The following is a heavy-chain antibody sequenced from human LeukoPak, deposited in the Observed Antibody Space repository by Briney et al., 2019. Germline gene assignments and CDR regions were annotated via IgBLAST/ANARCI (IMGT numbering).Heavy chain of an antibody. V-gene: IGHV3-30-3*01. CDR1: GFTFSSYA. D-gene: IGHD2-21*02. Sequence: PGGSLRLSCAASGFTFSSYAMHWVRQAPGKGLEWVAVISYDGSNKYYADSVKGRFTISRDNSKNTLYLQMNSLRAEDTAVYYCAREQPYCGGDCPSYDAFDIWGQGTMVTVSS. CDR2: ISYDGSNK. J-gene: IGHJ3*02. CDR3: AREQPYCGGDCPSYDAFDI.